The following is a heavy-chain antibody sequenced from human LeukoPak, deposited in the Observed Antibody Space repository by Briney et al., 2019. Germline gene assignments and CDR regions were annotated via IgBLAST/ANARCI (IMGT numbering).Heavy chain of an antibody. CDR1: GFTFSSYW. V-gene: IGHV3-7*03. Sequence: PGGSLRLSCAASGFTFSSYWMSWVRQAPGKGLEWVASIKQDASEKYYVDSVKGRFTISRGNSKNTLYLQMNSLRAEDTAVYYCAKGPVVVVPAAMASVKKPFDPWGQGTLVTVSS. CDR2: IKQDASEK. J-gene: IGHJ5*02. D-gene: IGHD2-2*01. CDR3: AKGPVVVVPAAMASVKKPFDP.